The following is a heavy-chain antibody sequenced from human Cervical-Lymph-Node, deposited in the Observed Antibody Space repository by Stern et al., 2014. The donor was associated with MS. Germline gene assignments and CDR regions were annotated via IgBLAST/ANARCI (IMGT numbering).Heavy chain of an antibody. V-gene: IGHV5-51*01. J-gene: IGHJ4*02. CDR2: IYPGDSYT. Sequence: EVQLVESGAEGKKPGESLKISCKGSGYSFTSYWIGWVRQMPGKGLEWMGIIYPGDSYTTYSPSFQGQVTISADKSISTAYLQWSSLKASDTAMYYCARRPYSSSPLRFDYWGQGTLVTVSS. CDR1: GYSFTSYW. D-gene: IGHD6-13*01. CDR3: ARRPYSSSPLRFDY.